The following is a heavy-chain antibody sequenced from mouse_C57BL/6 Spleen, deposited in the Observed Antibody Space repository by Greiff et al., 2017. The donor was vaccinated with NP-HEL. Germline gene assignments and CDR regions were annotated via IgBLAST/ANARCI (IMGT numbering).Heavy chain of an antibody. CDR1: GFTFSDYG. D-gene: IGHD2-3*01. Sequence: EVKLQESGGGLVKPGGSLKLSCAASGFTFSDYGMHWVRQAPEKGLEWVAYISSGSSTIYYADTVKGRFTISRDNAKNTLFLQMTSLGSEDTAMYYCARRDGLVFDYWGQGTTLTVSS. CDR2: ISSGSSTI. CDR3: ARRDGLVFDY. J-gene: IGHJ2*01. V-gene: IGHV5-17*01.